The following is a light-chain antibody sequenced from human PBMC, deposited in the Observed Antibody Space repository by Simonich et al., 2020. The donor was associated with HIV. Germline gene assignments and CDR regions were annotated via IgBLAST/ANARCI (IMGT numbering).Light chain of an antibody. J-gene: IGKJ1*01. CDR1: QSVLSSSNNKNY. CDR3: QQYYSTPWT. Sequence: DIVMTQSPASLAVSLGERATINCKSSQSVLSSSNNKNYLAWYQQKPGQPPNLLIYWASTRESGVPDRFSGSGSGTEFTLTINSLQAEDVAVYYCQQYYSTPWTFGQGTKVEIK. CDR2: WAS. V-gene: IGKV4-1*01.